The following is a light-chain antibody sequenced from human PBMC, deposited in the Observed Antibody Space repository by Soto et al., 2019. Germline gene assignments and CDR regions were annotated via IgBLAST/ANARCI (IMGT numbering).Light chain of an antibody. Sequence: DIVMTQTPLSSPVTLGQQSSISCRSSQSLVPSDGNTYLSWLQQRTGQPPRLLIYKISDRFSWVPDRFSGSGAGTDFTLNSSRVEAEDVGVYYCIQATPFPITFGQVTRLELK. V-gene: IGKV2-24*01. CDR3: IQATPFPIT. J-gene: IGKJ5*01. CDR1: QSLVPSDGNTY. CDR2: KIS.